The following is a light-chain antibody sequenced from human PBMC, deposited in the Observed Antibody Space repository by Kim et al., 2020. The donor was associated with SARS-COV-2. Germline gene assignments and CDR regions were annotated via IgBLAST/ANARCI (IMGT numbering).Light chain of an antibody. CDR2: GAS. CDR3: QQYGSSPTT. J-gene: IGKJ4*01. V-gene: IGKV3-20*01. CDR1: QSVSSSY. Sequence: LPPGERATLSCRASQSVSSSYLAWYQQKPGQAPRLLIYGASSRATGIPDRFSGSGSGTDFTLTISRLEPEDFAVYYCQQYGSSPTTFGGGTKLEI.